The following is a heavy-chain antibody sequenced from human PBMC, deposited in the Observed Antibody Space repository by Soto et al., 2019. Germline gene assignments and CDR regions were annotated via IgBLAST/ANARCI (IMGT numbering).Heavy chain of an antibody. CDR2: IRSKANSYAT. Sequence: VGSLRLSCAASGFTFSGSAMHWVRQASGKGLEWVGRIRSKANSYATAYAASVKGRFTISRDDSKNTAYLQMNSLKTEDTAVYYYTSDSYSTMIIVRFDYWGHGTLVTVSS. CDR3: TSDSYSTMIIVRFDY. CDR1: GFTFSGSA. D-gene: IGHD3-22*01. J-gene: IGHJ4*01. V-gene: IGHV3-73*01.